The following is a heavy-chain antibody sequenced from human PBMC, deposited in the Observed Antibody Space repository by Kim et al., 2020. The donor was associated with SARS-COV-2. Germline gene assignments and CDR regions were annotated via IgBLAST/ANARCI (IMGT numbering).Heavy chain of an antibody. CDR1: GFTFSTYH. Sequence: GGSLRLSCAASGFTFSTYHMTWVRQAPGKGLEWLSSISRGGSSIFYADSVKGRFTISRDNAVNSLYLQLDSLRAEDTAVYYCARDGDYYDSAGYPDDFDCWGQGTLVPVSS. CDR2: ISRGGSSI. V-gene: IGHV3-21*01. D-gene: IGHD3-22*01. J-gene: IGHJ4*02. CDR3: ARDGDYYDSAGYPDDFDC.